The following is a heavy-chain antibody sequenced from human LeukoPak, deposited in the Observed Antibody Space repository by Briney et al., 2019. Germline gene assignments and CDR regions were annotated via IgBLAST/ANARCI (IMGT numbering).Heavy chain of an antibody. J-gene: IGHJ6*03. V-gene: IGHV3-48*03. Sequence: GESLRLSCAASGFTFSSYEMNWVRQAPGKGLEWVSYISSSGSTIYYADSVKGRFTVPRDNAKNSLYLQMNSLRAEDTALYYCARSPMIRGVYYYMDVWGKGTTVTVSS. CDR1: GFTFSSYE. D-gene: IGHD3-10*01. CDR3: ARSPMIRGVYYYMDV. CDR2: ISSSGSTI.